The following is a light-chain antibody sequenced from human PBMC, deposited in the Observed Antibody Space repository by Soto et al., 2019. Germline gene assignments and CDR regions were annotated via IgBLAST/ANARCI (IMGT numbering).Light chain of an antibody. CDR2: EVS. Sequence: QSVLTQPASLSGAPGQSITISCTGTSSDVGSYNLFSWYQQHPGKAPKLMIYEVSKRPSGVSNRFSGSKSGNTASLTISGLQAEDEADYYCCSYAGSSTFYVFGTGTKVTVL. V-gene: IGLV2-23*02. J-gene: IGLJ1*01. CDR1: SSDVGSYNL. CDR3: CSYAGSSTFYV.